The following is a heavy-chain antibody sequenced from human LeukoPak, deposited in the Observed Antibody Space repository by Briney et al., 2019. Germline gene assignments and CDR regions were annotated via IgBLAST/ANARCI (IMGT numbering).Heavy chain of an antibody. CDR3: ARDGGPGYYYDSSGYYYY. Sequence: GGSLRLSCAASGFTFSSYSMNWVRQAPGKGLEWVSSISSSSSYIYYADSVEGRFTISRDNAKKSLYLQMNSLRAEDTAVYYCARDGGPGYYYDSSGYYYYWGQGTLVTVSS. D-gene: IGHD3-22*01. CDR1: GFTFSSYS. V-gene: IGHV3-21*01. J-gene: IGHJ4*02. CDR2: ISSSSSYI.